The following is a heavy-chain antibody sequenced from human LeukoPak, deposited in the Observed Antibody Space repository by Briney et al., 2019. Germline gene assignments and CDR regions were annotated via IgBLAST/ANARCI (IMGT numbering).Heavy chain of an antibody. V-gene: IGHV3-30*04. CDR2: ISYDGSNK. CDR1: GFIFSSYA. CDR3: AKELDY. J-gene: IGHJ4*02. Sequence: PGRSLRLSCEDSGFIFSSYALHWLRQAPGKGLEWVAVISYDGSNKYYADSVKGRFTISRDNSKNTLYLQMNSLRAEDTAVYYCAKELDYWGQGTLVTVSS.